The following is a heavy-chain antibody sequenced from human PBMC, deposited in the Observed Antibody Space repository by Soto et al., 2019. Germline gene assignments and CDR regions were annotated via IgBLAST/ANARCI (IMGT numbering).Heavy chain of an antibody. V-gene: IGHV4-59*13. Sequence: SETLSLTCTVSGGSISSYYWSWIRQPPGKGLEWIGYIYSSGSTKYNSSLKSRVTISVYTSNKQFSLKLSSVTAADTAVYYCARGGPNWFDPWGQGTLVTVSS. J-gene: IGHJ5*02. CDR1: GGSISSYY. CDR2: IYSSGST. CDR3: ARGGPNWFDP. D-gene: IGHD3-10*01.